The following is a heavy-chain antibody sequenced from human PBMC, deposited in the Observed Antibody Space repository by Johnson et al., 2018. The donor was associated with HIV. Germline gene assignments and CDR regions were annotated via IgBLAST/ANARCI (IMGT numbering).Heavy chain of an antibody. D-gene: IGHD3-22*01. Sequence: VQLVESGGGLIQPGGSLRLSCAASGFTFEDHDMSWVRQVPGKGLEWVSGINWNGGTTGYADSVKGRFSISRDNAKNSLYLQMNSLRAEDTALYYCARHSDPGFVSGYYNGAFDIWGQGTMVTVSS. CDR1: GFTFEDHD. CDR2: INWNGGTT. J-gene: IGHJ3*02. CDR3: ARHSDPGFVSGYYNGAFDI. V-gene: IGHV3-20*04.